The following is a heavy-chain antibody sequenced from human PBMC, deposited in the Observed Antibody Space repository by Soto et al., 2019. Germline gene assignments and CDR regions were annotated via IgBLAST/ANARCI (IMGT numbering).Heavy chain of an antibody. CDR1: GFTFSSYW. J-gene: IGHJ4*02. V-gene: IGHV3-74*01. CDR3: ARGARNYYYFDY. Sequence: VQLVESGGGLVQPGGSLRLSCAASGFTFSSYWMHWVRQSPGKGLVWVSRIYTDGSRADYADSVTGRFTISRDNAKNTVYLQVNSLGAEDTAVYYCARGARNYYYFDYWGQGTLVTVSS. D-gene: IGHD1-7*01. CDR2: IYTDGSRA.